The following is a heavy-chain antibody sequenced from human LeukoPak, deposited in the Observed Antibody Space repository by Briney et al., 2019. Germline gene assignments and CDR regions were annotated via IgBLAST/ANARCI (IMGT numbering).Heavy chain of an antibody. Sequence: GASVKVSCTASGYTFTSYGISWVRQAPGQGLEWMGWISAYNGNTNYAQKLQGRVTMTTDTSTSTAYMELRSLRSDDTAVYYCARVREVGATTSFDYWGKGTLVTVSS. CDR2: ISAYNGNT. CDR1: GYTFTSYG. J-gene: IGHJ4*02. CDR3: ARVREVGATTSFDY. V-gene: IGHV1-18*01. D-gene: IGHD1-26*01.